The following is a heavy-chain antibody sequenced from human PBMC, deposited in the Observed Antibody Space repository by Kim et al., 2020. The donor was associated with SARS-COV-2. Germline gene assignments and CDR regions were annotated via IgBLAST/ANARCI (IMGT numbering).Heavy chain of an antibody. CDR3: ARGKGRYQLGGWFDP. D-gene: IGHD2-2*01. V-gene: IGHV4-34*01. J-gene: IGHJ5*02. CDR2: INHSGST. CDR1: GGSFSGYY. Sequence: SETLSLTCAVYGGSFSGYYWSWIRQPPGKGLEWIGEINHSGSTNYNPSLKSRVTISVDTSKNQFSLKLSSVTAADTAVYYCARGKGRYQLGGWFDPWGQGTLVTVSS.